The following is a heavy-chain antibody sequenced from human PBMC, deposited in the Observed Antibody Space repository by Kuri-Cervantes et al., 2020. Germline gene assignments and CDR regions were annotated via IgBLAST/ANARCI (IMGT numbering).Heavy chain of an antibody. Sequence: SETLSLTCAVYGGSFSGYYWSWIRQPPGKGLEWIGEINHSGSTNYNPSLKSRVTISLDESKNQFSLRLSSVTAADTAVYYCARDPIPVPGRNFDYWGQGTLVTVSS. J-gene: IGHJ4*02. CDR2: INHSGST. CDR3: ARDPIPVPGRNFDY. D-gene: IGHD6-19*01. CDR1: GGSFSGYY. V-gene: IGHV4-34*01.